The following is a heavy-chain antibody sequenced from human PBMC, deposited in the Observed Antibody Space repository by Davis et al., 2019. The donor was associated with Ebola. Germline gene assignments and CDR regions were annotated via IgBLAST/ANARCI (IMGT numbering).Heavy chain of an antibody. CDR3: TTSYYDFRSGPYYYYYGMDV. J-gene: IGHJ6*02. V-gene: IGHV3-15*01. CDR1: GFTFSNAW. CDR2: IKSKTDGGTT. Sequence: GESLKISCAASGFTFSNAWMSWVRQAPGKGLEWVGRIKSKTDGGTTDYAAPVKGRFTISRDDSKNTLYLQMNSLKTEDTAVYYCTTSYYDFRSGPYYYYYGMDVWGQGTTVTVSS. D-gene: IGHD3-3*01.